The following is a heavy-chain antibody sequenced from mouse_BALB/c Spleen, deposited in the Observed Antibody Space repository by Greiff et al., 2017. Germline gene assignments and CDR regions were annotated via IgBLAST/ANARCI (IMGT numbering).Heavy chain of an antibody. D-gene: IGHD3-1*01. CDR3: ARSGILGLYFDY. CDR2: IDPANGNT. V-gene: IGHV14-3*02. Sequence: VQLQQSGAELVKPGASVKLSCTASGFNIKDTYMHWVKQRPEQGLEWIGRIDPANGNTKYDPKFQGKATITADTSSNTAYLQLSSLTSEDTAVYYCARSGILGLYFDYWGQGTTLTVSS. CDR1: GFNIKDTY. J-gene: IGHJ2*01.